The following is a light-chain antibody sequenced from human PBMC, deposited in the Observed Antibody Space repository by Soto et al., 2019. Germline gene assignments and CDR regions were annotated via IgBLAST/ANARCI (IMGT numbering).Light chain of an antibody. CDR3: NSNTSSGFRV. J-gene: IGLJ1*01. Sequence: QSALTQPASVSGSPGQSITISCTGTSSDVGGYNHVSWYQHHPGKAPKLMIYEVSNRPSGVSNRFSGSKSGYTASLTISGLQAEDEADYYCNSNTSSGFRVFGTGTKVTVL. CDR1: SSDVGGYNH. V-gene: IGLV2-14*01. CDR2: EVS.